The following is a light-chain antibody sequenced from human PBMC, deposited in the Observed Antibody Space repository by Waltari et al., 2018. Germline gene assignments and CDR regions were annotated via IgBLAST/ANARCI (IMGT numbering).Light chain of an antibody. CDR1: YIESKD. Sequence: SYVLTQAPSVSVAPGKAATITCGGNYIESKDVHWYQQKPGQAPVLGVYDDRDRPSGIPARFSGSTSGNTATLTISRVEAGDEADYYCQVWDTGTVVFGPGTKLSVL. CDR2: DDR. CDR3: QVWDTGTVV. J-gene: IGLJ1*01. V-gene: IGLV3-21*03.